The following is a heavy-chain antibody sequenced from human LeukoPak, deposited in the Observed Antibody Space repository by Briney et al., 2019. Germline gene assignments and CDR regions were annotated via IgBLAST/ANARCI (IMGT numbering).Heavy chain of an antibody. V-gene: IGHV3-53*01. Sequence: SGGSLRLSCAASGFTVSRNYMSWVRQAPGKGLEWVSVIYSGGSTDYADSVKGRFTVSRDDSKNTLFLRMSSLRAEDTAVYYCARDGGSGWSSAFFDHWGQGTLVTVSS. D-gene: IGHD6-19*01. J-gene: IGHJ4*02. CDR2: IYSGGST. CDR1: GFTVSRNY. CDR3: ARDGGSGWSSAFFDH.